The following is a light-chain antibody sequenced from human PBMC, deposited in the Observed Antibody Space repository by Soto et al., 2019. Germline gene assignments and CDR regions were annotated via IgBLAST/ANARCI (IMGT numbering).Light chain of an antibody. CDR2: EGD. CDR1: SSDVGGYNS. Sequence: QSALTQPASVSGSPGQSITISCTGTSSDVGGYNSVSWYQQHPGKAPKLMIYEGDKRPSGVSNRFSGSKSGNTASLTISGLQPEDEADYYCCSYSYGSTLVFGGGTKLTVL. J-gene: IGLJ2*01. CDR3: CSYSYGSTLV. V-gene: IGLV2-23*01.